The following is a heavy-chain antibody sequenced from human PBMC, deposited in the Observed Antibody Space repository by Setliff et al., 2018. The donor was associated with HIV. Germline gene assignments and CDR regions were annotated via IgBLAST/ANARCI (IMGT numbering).Heavy chain of an antibody. D-gene: IGHD3-10*01. CDR1: GYTFTGYY. CDR3: AREGRMTKRFDY. J-gene: IGHJ4*02. V-gene: IGHV1-2*04. Sequence: ASVKVSCKASGYTFTGYYMHWVRQAPGQGLEWMGWINPNSGDTNYAQKFQGWVTMTRDTSISTAYMELSRLRFDDTAVYYCAREGRMTKRFDYWGQGTLVTVSS. CDR2: INPNSGDT.